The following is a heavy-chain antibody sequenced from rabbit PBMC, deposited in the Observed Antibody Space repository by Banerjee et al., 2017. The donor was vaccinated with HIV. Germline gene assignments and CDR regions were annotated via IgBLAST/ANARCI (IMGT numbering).Heavy chain of an antibody. Sequence: QEQLVESGGGLVQPGGSLTLSCKASGFDFSSYGVSWVRQAPGKGLEWIGYINTSSGNTVYASWAKGRFTISKTSSTTVTLQMTSLTAADTATYFCARDLAGVIGWNFGLWGQGTLVTVS. CDR1: GFDFSSYG. D-gene: IGHD4-1*01. CDR3: ARDLAGVIGWNFGL. J-gene: IGHJ3*01. CDR2: INTSSGNT. V-gene: IGHV1S45*01.